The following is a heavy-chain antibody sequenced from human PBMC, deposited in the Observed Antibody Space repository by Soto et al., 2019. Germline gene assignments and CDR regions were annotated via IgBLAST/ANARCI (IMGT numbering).Heavy chain of an antibody. CDR1: GFTFSSYG. CDR3: AKEGELSNFDY. CDR2: ISYDGSNK. Sequence: GGSLRLSCAASGFTFSSYGMHWVRQAPGKGLEWVAVISYDGSNKYYADSVKGRFTISRDNSKNTLYLQMNSLRAEDTAVYYCAKEGELSNFDYWGQGTLVTVSS. V-gene: IGHV3-30*18. D-gene: IGHD3-10*01. J-gene: IGHJ4*02.